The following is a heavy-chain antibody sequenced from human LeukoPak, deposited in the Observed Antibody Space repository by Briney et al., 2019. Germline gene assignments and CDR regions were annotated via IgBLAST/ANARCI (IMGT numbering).Heavy chain of an antibody. J-gene: IGHJ4*02. Sequence: GGSLSLSCAASGFTFSSFGMHWVRQAPGKGLEWVAFIRYDGSSYYYRDSVKGRFTISRDNSKNTLSLQMNSLRAEDTAVYYCAKDAAYYYESSRHHFDYLGQGTMVAVSS. CDR3: AKDAAYYYESSRHHFDY. CDR1: GFTFSSFG. V-gene: IGHV3-30*02. D-gene: IGHD3-22*01. CDR2: IRYDGSSY.